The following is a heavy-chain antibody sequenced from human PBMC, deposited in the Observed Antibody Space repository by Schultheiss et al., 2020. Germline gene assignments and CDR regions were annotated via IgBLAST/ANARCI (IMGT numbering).Heavy chain of an antibody. J-gene: IGHJ6*03. CDR1: GFTFSSYW. CDR3: AKVQAGVSGSHHYYYYMDV. D-gene: IGHD3-10*01. CDR2: ISSSGSTI. V-gene: IGHV3-48*04. Sequence: GESLQISCAASGFTFSSYWMHWVRQAPGKGLEWVSYISSSGSTIYYADSVKGRFTISRDNAKNSLYLQMNSLKTEDTAVYYCAKVQAGVSGSHHYYYYMDVWGKGTTVTISS.